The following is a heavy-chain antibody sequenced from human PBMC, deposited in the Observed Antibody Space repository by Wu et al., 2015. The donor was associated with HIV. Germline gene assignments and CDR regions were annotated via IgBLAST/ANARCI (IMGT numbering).Heavy chain of an antibody. D-gene: IGHD3-22*01. CDR1: GYTFTSYG. CDR2: ISAYNGNT. V-gene: IGHV1-18*01. CDR3: VRDDYYDSSGLGLLWYFDL. Sequence: QVQLVQSGAEVKKPGASVKVSCKASGYTFTSYGISWMRQAPGQGLEWMGWISAYNGNTNYAQKFQGRVTMTTDTSTSTAYMELRSLRSDDTAVYYCVRDDYYDSSGLGLLWYFDLWGRGTLVTVSS. J-gene: IGHJ2*01.